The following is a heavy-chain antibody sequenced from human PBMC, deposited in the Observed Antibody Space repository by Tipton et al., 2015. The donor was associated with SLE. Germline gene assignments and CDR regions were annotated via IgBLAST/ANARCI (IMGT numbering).Heavy chain of an antibody. CDR1: GGSLRSYY. J-gene: IGHJ4*02. V-gene: IGHV4-59*07. CDR3: ARSMLTTKRVFDY. Sequence: TLSLTCTVSGGSLRSYYWSWIRQPPGKGLEWIGYIYYTGSSNHNPSLKGRVTMSVDTSKNQFSLSVNSVTAADTAVYYCARSMLTTKRVFDYWGQGTLVTVSS. D-gene: IGHD3-16*01. CDR2: IYYTGSS.